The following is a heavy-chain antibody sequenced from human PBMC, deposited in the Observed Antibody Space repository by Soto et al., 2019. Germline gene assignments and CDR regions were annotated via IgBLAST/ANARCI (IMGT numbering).Heavy chain of an antibody. Sequence: ASVKVSCKASGYTFTNYALRWVRQAPGQRLEWMGWINGGNGDTEYSQKFQGRVSISRDTSASTAYMELSSLRSEDTAMYYCARDPVEFESSGYYPPGGWFDPWGQGTLVTVSS. J-gene: IGHJ5*02. CDR2: INGGNGDT. CDR1: GYTFTNYA. V-gene: IGHV1-3*01. D-gene: IGHD3-22*01. CDR3: ARDPVEFESSGYYPPGGWFDP.